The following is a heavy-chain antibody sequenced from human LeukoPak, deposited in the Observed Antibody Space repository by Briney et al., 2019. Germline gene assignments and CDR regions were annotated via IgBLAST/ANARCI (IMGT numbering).Heavy chain of an antibody. J-gene: IGHJ6*03. V-gene: IGHV3-66*01. D-gene: IGHD3-10*01. CDR1: GFPVSSNY. CDR2: IYSGGST. CDR3: ARVKAGYYYYMDV. Sequence: GGSLRLSCAASGFPVSSNYMSWVRQAPGKGLEWVSVIYSGGSTYYADSVKGRFTISRDNSKNTLYLQMNSLRAEDTAVYYCARVKAGYYYYMDVWGKGTTVTVSS.